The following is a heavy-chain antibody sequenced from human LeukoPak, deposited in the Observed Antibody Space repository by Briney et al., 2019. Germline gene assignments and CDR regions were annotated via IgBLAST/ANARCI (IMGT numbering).Heavy chain of an antibody. CDR3: ARAYFDWSRRYNWFDP. CDR2: INHSGST. D-gene: IGHD3-9*01. J-gene: IGHJ5*02. CDR1: GGSFSGYY. V-gene: IGHV4-34*01. Sequence: SETLSLTCAVYGGSFSGYYWSWIRQPPGKGLEWIGEINHSGSTNYNPSLKSRVTISVDTSKNQFSLKLSSVTAADTAVYYCARAYFDWSRRYNWFDPWGQGTLVTVSS.